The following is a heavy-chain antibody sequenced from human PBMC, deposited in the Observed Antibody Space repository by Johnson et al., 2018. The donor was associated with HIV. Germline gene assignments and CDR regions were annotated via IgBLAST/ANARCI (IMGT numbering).Heavy chain of an antibody. V-gene: IGHV3-30-3*01. J-gene: IGHJ3*02. CDR3: ARENPTFGGVIVPIGACDS. D-gene: IGHD3-16*02. CDR1: GFTFSSYA. CDR2: ISYDGSNK. Sequence: VQLVESGGGVVQPGRSLRLSCAASGFTFSSYAMHWVRQAPGKGLEWVAVISYDGSNKYYADSVKGRFTISRDNSKNTLYLQMNSLRAEDTAVYYCARENPTFGGVIVPIGACDSWGQGTMVPVSS.